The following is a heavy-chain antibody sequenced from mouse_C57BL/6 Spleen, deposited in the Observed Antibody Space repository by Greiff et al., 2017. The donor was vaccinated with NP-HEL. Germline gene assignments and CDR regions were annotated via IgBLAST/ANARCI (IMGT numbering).Heavy chain of an antibody. CDR1: GYAFSSSW. J-gene: IGHJ3*01. V-gene: IGHV1-82*01. D-gene: IGHD3-3*01. CDR3: ARSGDEGFAY. CDR2: IYPGDGDT. Sequence: VQLQQSGPELVKPGASVKISCKASGYAFSSSWMNWVKQRPGTGLEWIGRIYPGDGDTNYNGKFKGKATLTADKSSSTAYMQLSSLTSEDSAVYFCARSGDEGFAYWGQGTLVTVSA.